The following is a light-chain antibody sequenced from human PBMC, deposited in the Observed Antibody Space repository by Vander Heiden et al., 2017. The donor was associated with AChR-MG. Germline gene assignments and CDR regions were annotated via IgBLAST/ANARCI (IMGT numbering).Light chain of an antibody. CDR3: SSYTSSSTLV. CDR2: DVS. J-gene: IGLJ3*02. Sequence: QSSLTQPASVSGSPGQSITISCTGTSSDVGGYNYVSWYQQHPGKAPKLMIYDVSNRPSGVSNRCSGSKSGNTASLTISGPQAEDEADYYCSSYTSSSTLVFGGGTKLTVL. CDR1: SSDVGGYNY. V-gene: IGLV2-14*03.